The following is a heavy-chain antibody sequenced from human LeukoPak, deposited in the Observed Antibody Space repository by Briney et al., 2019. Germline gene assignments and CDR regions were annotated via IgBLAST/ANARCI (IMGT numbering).Heavy chain of an antibody. V-gene: IGHV3-9*01. J-gene: IGHJ4*02. Sequence: PGGSLRLSCAASGFTFTDYTMHWVRQAPGKGLEWVSGISWNSGSIGYADSVKGRFTISRDNAETSLYLQMNSLRAEDTAVYYCARDPQGNIIDYWGQGTLVTVSS. D-gene: IGHD2/OR15-2a*01. CDR1: GFTFTDYT. CDR3: ARDPQGNIIDY. CDR2: ISWNSGSI.